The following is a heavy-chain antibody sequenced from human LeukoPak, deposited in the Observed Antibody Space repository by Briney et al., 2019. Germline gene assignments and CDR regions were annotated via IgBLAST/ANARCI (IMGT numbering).Heavy chain of an antibody. CDR2: LSGSGGST. Sequence: PGGSLRLSCAASGFTFSSYAMSWVRQAPGKGLEWVSDLSGSGGSTFYADSVRGRFNISRDNAKNTLNLQMNRLRAEDTAVYYCARDLGQYYDTSDNWFDLWGQGTLVTVSS. J-gene: IGHJ5*02. V-gene: IGHV3-23*01. D-gene: IGHD3-22*01. CDR3: ARDLGQYYDTSDNWFDL. CDR1: GFTFSSYA.